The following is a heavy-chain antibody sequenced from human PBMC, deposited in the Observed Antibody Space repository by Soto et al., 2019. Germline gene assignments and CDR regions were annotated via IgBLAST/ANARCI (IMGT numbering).Heavy chain of an antibody. CDR1: GYTFTSYS. D-gene: IGHD6-6*01. J-gene: IGHJ5*02. V-gene: IGHV1-2*02. CDR2: FNPNSGDT. CDR3: ARDSGTTIAARPSGTFDT. Sequence: XSVKVSCKASGYTFTSYSMHLVRQAPGQGLEWIGWFNPNSGDTVYSEKFQGRVTITADESTSTAYMELSSLRSEDTAVYYCARDSGTTIAARPSGTFDTWGQGTLVTVSS.